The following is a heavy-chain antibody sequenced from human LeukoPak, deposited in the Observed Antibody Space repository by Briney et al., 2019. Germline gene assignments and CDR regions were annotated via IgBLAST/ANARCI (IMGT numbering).Heavy chain of an antibody. V-gene: IGHV4-38-2*02. Sequence: SETLSLTCTVSDYSTSSGYYWGWIRQPPGKGLEWIGSMYHSGSTYYNPSLKSRVTISEDTSKNQFSLKLRSVTAADTAVYYCARESDSSSWYGWFDPWGQGTQVTVSS. D-gene: IGHD6-13*01. CDR2: MYHSGST. CDR3: ARESDSSSWYGWFDP. CDR1: DYSTSSGYY. J-gene: IGHJ5*02.